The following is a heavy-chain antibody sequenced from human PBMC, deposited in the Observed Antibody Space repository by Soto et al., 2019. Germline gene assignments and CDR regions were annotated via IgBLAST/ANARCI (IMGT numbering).Heavy chain of an antibody. Sequence: LTLTCTFSGFTFGSYAMRWVRQAPWKGLEWVALVQSNHVTYYADSVRGRFTVSRDNSKNTLYLQMDSLRVEDTALYYCAKWLRGGSYYCDFWGQGAMVTVS. J-gene: IGHJ4*02. D-gene: IGHD3-10*01. V-gene: IGHV3-23*01. CDR3: AKWLRGGSYYCDF. CDR2: VQSNHVT. CDR1: GFTFGSYA.